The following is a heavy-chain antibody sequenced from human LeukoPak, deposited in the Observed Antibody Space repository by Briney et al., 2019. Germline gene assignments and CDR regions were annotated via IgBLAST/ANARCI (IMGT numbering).Heavy chain of an antibody. D-gene: IGHD6-19*01. CDR3: ARGGAGQWLVPDYYYYYMDV. Sequence: SVKVSCKASGGTFISYTISWVRQAPGQGLEWMGRIIPILGIANYAQKFQGRVTITADTSTSTAYMELSSLTSEDTAVYYCARGGAGQWLVPDYYYYYMDVWGKGTTVTVSS. CDR1: GGTFISYT. J-gene: IGHJ6*03. CDR2: IIPILGIA. V-gene: IGHV1-69*02.